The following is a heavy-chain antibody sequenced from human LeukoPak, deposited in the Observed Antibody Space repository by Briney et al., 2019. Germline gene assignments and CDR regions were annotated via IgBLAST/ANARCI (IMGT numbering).Heavy chain of an antibody. V-gene: IGHV1-69*06. CDR1: GGTFSSYA. CDR2: IIPIFGTA. Sequence: ASVKVSCKASGGTFSSYAISWVRQAPGQGLEWMGGIIPIFGTANYAQKFQGRVTITADKSTSTAYMELSSLRSEDTAVCYCARGGDYSAGFDYWGQGTLVTVSS. CDR3: ARGGDYSAGFDY. J-gene: IGHJ4*02. D-gene: IGHD4-17*01.